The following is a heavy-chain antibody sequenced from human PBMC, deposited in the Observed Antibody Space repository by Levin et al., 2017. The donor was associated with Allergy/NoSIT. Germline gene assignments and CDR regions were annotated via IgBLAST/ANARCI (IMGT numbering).Heavy chain of an antibody. D-gene: IGHD3-22*01. CDR1: GILFSSYD. CDR2: ISAGGNYI. CDR3: ESWAMYHYDRCAFDYFYYGMDV. J-gene: IGHJ6*02. V-gene: IGHV3-21*01. Sequence: GESLKISCAASGILFSSYDMNWVRQAPGKGLEWVSSISAGGNYIYYADSVKGRFTISRDNAKNLLFLQMNSLRAEDTAVYYCESWAMYHYDRCAFDYFYYGMDVWGQGTTVTVSS.